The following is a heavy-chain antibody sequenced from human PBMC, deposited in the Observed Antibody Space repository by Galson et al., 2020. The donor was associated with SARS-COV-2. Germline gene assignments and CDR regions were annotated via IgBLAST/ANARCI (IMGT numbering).Heavy chain of an antibody. CDR2: ISSSSSTI. D-gene: IGHD3-9*01. CDR1: GFTFSSYS. CDR3: ARACLRYFDWLSEFDY. V-gene: IGHV3-48*01. Sequence: GGSLRLSCAASGFTFSSYSMNWVRQAPGKGLEWVSYISSSSSTIYYADSVKGRFTISRDNAKNSLYLQMNSLRAEDTAVYYCARACLRYFDWLSEFDYWGQGTLVTVSS. J-gene: IGHJ4*02.